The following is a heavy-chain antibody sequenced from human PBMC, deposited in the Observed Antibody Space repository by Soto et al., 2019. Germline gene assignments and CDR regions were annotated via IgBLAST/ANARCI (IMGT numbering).Heavy chain of an antibody. D-gene: IGHD1-26*01. CDR3: ARGRPMMGSNTPFDY. CDR2: ISYSGST. Sequence: SETLSLTCTVSGDSVSSGSHFWTWIRQHPGKGLEWLGYISYSGSTYYNPSLNPSLKTRLSISIDTSKNHFSLHLSSVNAADTVVYYCARGRPMMGSNTPFDYWGPGSLVTVSS. CDR1: GDSVSSGSHF. V-gene: IGHV4-31*03. J-gene: IGHJ4*02.